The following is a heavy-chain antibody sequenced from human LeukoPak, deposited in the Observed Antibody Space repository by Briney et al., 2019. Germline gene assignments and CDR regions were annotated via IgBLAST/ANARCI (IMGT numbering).Heavy chain of an antibody. Sequence: GASVKVSCKASGYTFTSYDINWVRQATGQGLEWMGWMNPNSGDTGYAQKFQGRVTMTRNTSPSTAYMELSSLRSEDTAVYYCARGPITIFGVVISNWGQGTLVTVSS. CDR3: ARGPITIFGVVISN. V-gene: IGHV1-8*01. CDR1: GYTFTSYD. D-gene: IGHD3-3*01. J-gene: IGHJ4*02. CDR2: MNPNSGDT.